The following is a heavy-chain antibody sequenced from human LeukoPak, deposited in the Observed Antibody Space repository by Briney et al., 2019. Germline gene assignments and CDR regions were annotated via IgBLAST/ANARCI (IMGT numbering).Heavy chain of an antibody. CDR1: GGSISSSNW. CDR3: ARRYYGSGTNYFDY. CDR2: VYHSGST. Sequence: PSGTLSLTCTVSGGSISSSNWWSWVRQPPGKGLEWIGEVYHSGSTTYNSSLKSRLTMSIDKSKNHFSLNLSSVTAADTAVYYCARRYYGSGTNYFDYWGQGTLVTVPS. J-gene: IGHJ4*02. D-gene: IGHD3-10*01. V-gene: IGHV4-4*02.